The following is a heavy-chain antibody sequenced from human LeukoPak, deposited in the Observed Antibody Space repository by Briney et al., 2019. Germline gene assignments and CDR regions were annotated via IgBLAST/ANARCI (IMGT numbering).Heavy chain of an antibody. J-gene: IGHJ4*02. Sequence: RGSLRLSCAASGFTFSSYWMSWVRQAPGKGLEWVANIKQDGSEKYYVDSVKGRFTISRYNAKNSLYLQMNSLRAEDTAVYYCARDSDYYDSNSLDYWGQGTLVTVSS. CDR2: IKQDGSEK. D-gene: IGHD3-22*01. CDR3: ARDSDYYDSNSLDY. CDR1: GFTFSSYW. V-gene: IGHV3-7*01.